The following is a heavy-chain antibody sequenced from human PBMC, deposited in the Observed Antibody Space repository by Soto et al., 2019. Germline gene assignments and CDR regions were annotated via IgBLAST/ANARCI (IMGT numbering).Heavy chain of an antibody. CDR3: EREGTAAFATDYGREG. Sequence: SVQVACTASGGTFSSYAISWVRQAPGQGLEWMGWINPNSGGTNYAQKFQGRVTMTRDTSISTAYMELSRLGSDDTAVYYCEREGTAAFATDYGREGWG. D-gene: IGHD6-13*01. CDR2: INPNSGGT. CDR1: GGTFSSYA. J-gene: IGHJ6*02. V-gene: IGHV1-2*02.